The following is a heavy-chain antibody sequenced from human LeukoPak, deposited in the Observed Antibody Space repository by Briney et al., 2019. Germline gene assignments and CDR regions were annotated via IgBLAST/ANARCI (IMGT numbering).Heavy chain of an antibody. V-gene: IGHV3-21*01. Sequence: GGSLRLSCAVSGFTFSAYSMNWVRQAPGKGLEWVSSITNGDFVYFADSLKGRFTISRDNAKSSLYLQMNSLRAEDTAVYYCARGGFNMVRGVIIPSNSYYYYMDIWGKGTTVTVSS. CDR1: GFTFSAYS. CDR3: ARGGFNMVRGVIIPSNSYYYYMDI. CDR2: ITNGDFV. D-gene: IGHD3-10*01. J-gene: IGHJ6*03.